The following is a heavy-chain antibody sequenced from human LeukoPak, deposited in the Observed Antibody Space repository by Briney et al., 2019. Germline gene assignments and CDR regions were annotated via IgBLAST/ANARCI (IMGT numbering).Heavy chain of an antibody. J-gene: IGHJ4*02. CDR2: ISGSGGST. Sequence: GGSLRLSCAASGFTFSSYAMGWVRQAPGKGLEWVSAISGSGGSTYYADSVKGRFTISRDNSKNTLYLQMNSLRAEDTAVYYCAKDRWSITDGSGSYYNDYWGQGTLVTVSS. CDR3: AKDRWSITDGSGSYYNDY. V-gene: IGHV3-23*01. CDR1: GFTFSSYA. D-gene: IGHD3-10*01.